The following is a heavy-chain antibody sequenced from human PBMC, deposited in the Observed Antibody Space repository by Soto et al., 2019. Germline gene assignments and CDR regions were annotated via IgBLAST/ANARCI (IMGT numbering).Heavy chain of an antibody. CDR3: ARESTMFRGVIEY. J-gene: IGHJ4*02. CDR1: GGSISSYY. D-gene: IGHD3-10*01. V-gene: IGHV4-59*01. Sequence: PSDXLSLTCTVPGGSISSYYWSWIRQPPGNGLEWIGYIYNSGSTSYNPSLKSRVTISVDTSKNQLSLKLNSVTAADTAVYYCARESTMFRGVIEYWGQGTLVTVS. CDR2: IYNSGST.